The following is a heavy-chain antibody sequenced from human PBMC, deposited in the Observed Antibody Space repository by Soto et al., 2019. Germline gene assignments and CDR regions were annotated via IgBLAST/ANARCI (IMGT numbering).Heavy chain of an antibody. CDR2: IRSKANSYAT. Sequence: GGSLSLSCAASGFTFSGSAMHWVRQASGKGLEWVGRIRSKANSYATAYAASVKGRFTISRDDSKNTASLQMNSLKTEDTAVYYCTSPDTAMAYDAFDIWGQGTMVTVSS. CDR3: TSPDTAMAYDAFDI. D-gene: IGHD5-18*01. J-gene: IGHJ3*02. V-gene: IGHV3-73*01. CDR1: GFTFSGSA.